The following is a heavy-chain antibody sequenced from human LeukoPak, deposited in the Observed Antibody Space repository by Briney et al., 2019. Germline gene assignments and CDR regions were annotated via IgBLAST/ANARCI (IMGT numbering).Heavy chain of an antibody. Sequence: GGSLRLSCAASGFTFSSYAMSWVRQPPGKGLEWVSAISGSGGTIYYADSVKGRFTISRDNAKNSLYLQMNSLRAEDTAVYYCAELGITMIGGVWGKGTTVTISS. V-gene: IGHV3-23*01. D-gene: IGHD3-10*02. CDR2: ISGSGGTI. J-gene: IGHJ6*04. CDR1: GFTFSSYA. CDR3: AELGITMIGGV.